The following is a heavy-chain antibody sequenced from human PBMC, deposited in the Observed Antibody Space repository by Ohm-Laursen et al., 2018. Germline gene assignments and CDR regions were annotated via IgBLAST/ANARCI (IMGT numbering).Heavy chain of an antibody. CDR2: INQDGSEK. CDR1: GFTLGSHW. V-gene: IGHV3-7*01. CDR3: VRDRRGGSIELRA. D-gene: IGHD6-6*01. Sequence: GSLRLSCAASGFTLGSHWMSWVRQAPGKGLESVASINQDGSEKYFVDSVRGRFTIYRDNAKNSLYLQMNSLRAEDTAVYYCVRDRRGGSIELRAGGQGALVTVSS. J-gene: IGHJ4*02.